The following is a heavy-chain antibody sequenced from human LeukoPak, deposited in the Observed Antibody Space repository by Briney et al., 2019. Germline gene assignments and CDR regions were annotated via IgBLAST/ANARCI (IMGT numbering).Heavy chain of an antibody. D-gene: IGHD7-27*01. CDR1: GYSISSGYY. CDR3: ARILGNHGYYYYYYMDV. V-gene: IGHV4-38-2*02. Sequence: PSETLSLTCTVSGYSISSGYYWGWIRQPPGKGLEWIGSIYHSGSTYYNPSLKSRVTISVDTSKNQFSLKLSSVTAADTAVYYCARILGNHGYYYYYYMDVWGKGTTVTVSS. CDR2: IYHSGST. J-gene: IGHJ6*03.